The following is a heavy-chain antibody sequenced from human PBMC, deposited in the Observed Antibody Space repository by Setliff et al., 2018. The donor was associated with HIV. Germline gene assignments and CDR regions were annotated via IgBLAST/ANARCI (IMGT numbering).Heavy chain of an antibody. J-gene: IGHJ4*02. D-gene: IGHD3-22*01. CDR1: GDILTTYA. V-gene: IGHV1-18*01. CDR2: ISGYNGKT. Sequence: ASVKVSCKASGDILTTYAIIWVRQAPGRGLEWMGWISGYNGKTHYAQNLQGRVTMTADTSTTTAYMELRSLTSDDTAVYYCARDYYDRSCYCFDYWGQGTLVTVSS. CDR3: ARDYYDRSCYCFDY.